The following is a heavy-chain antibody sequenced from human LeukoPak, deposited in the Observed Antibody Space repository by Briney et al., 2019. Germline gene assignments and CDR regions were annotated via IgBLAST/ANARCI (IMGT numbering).Heavy chain of an antibody. CDR2: INPNSGGT. J-gene: IGHJ4*02. CDR1: GYTFTGYY. CDR3: ARVDFWSGKTDDY. V-gene: IGHV1-2*02. D-gene: IGHD3-3*01. Sequence: ASVKVSCKASGYTFTGYYMHWVRQAPGQGLEWMGWINPNSGGTNYAQKFQGRVTMTRDTSISTVYMELSRLRSDDTAVYYCARVDFWSGKTDDYWGQGTLVTVSS.